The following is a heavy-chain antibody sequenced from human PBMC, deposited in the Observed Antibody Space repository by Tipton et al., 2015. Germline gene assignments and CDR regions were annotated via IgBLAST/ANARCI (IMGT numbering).Heavy chain of an antibody. V-gene: IGHV1-69*01. J-gene: IGHJ4*02. CDR3: ARRGVGTSFDF. CDR1: GGTFSSFA. D-gene: IGHD3-10*01. Sequence: QLVQSGAEVKKPGSSVKVSCKASGGTFSSFAISWVRQAPGQGLEWMGGIIPLFGSANYAQKFQGRVTIAADESTSTAYMELSSLRSDDTAVYYCARRGVGTSFDFWGPGTLVTVSS. CDR2: IIPLFGSA.